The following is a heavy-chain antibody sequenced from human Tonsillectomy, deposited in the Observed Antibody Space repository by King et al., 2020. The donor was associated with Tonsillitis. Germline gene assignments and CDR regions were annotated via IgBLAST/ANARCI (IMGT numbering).Heavy chain of an antibody. Sequence: QLQESGPGLVKPSETLSLTCTVSGGSISSSSYYWGWIRQPPGKGLEWIGSIYYSGSTYYNPSLKSRVTISVDTSKNQFSLKLSSVTAADTAVYYCASWFSPPPYDIHVDYWGQGTLVTVSS. J-gene: IGHJ4*02. V-gene: IGHV4-39*01. CDR3: ASWFSPPPYDIHVDY. CDR2: IYYSGST. CDR1: GGSISSSSYY. D-gene: IGHD3-16*01.